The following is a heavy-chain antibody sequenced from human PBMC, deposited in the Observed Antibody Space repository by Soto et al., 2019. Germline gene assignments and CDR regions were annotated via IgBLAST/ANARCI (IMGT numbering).Heavy chain of an antibody. V-gene: IGHV5-51*01. CDR1: GYSFNDYW. CDR2: IHPDDSTI. D-gene: IGHD2-15*01. J-gene: IGHJ4*02. Sequence: GESLKISCKGSGYSFNDYWIAWVRHMPGKGLESLGIIHPDDSTIKYSPSFEGQVTISADRSISTAYLQLTFLEASDTAIYYCARTSIAGLRGYFDYWGQGTLVTVSS. CDR3: ARTSIAGLRGYFDY.